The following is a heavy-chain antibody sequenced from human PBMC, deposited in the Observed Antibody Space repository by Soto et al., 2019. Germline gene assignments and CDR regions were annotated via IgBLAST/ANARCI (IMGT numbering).Heavy chain of an antibody. CDR1: GGAFSSGAFA. CDR2: IYHSGTT. CDR3: ARGLRRPAASIPGVLDP. V-gene: IGHV4-30-2*01. J-gene: IGHJ5*02. D-gene: IGHD2-2*01. Sequence: SETLSLTCTVSGGAFSSGAFAWTWIRQPPKKGLEWIGYIYHSGTTSYNPSLRSRVTISVDRSRNQFSLNLTSVTAADTAMYYCARGLRRPAASIPGVLDPWGQGTLVTVYS.